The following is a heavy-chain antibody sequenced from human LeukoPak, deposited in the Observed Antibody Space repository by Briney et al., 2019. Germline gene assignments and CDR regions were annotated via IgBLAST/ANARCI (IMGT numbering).Heavy chain of an antibody. CDR1: GYTFTSSG. V-gene: IGHV1-18*01. Sequence: GASVKVCCKASGYTFTSSGISWVREAPGQGLEWMGWISASNGNRTYAQELQARVTMTKDTSTRTTYLELRRLRSDVTVVYYCARDGAFDIWGQGTMVTVSS. J-gene: IGHJ3*02. CDR2: ISASNGNR. CDR3: ARDGAFDI.